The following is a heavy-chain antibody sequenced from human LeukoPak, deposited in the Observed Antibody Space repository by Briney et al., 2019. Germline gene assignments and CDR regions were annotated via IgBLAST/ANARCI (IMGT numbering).Heavy chain of an antibody. CDR1: GYTFTDYY. V-gene: IGHV1-2*02. CDR2: INPISGGT. D-gene: IGHD4-23*01. J-gene: IGHJ5*02. CDR3: ARGGGLQSTVANWFDP. Sequence: GASVKVSCKASGYTFTDYYMHWVRQAPGQGLEWMGWINPISGGTHYTENFQARVTMTRDTSISTAYMDLSRLRSDDTAVYYCARGGGLQSTVANWFDPWGQGTLVTVSP.